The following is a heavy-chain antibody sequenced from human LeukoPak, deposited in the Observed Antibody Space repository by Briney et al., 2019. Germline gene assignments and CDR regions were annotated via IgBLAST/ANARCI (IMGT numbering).Heavy chain of an antibody. CDR2: ISHDGRHK. V-gene: IGHV3-30*04. J-gene: IGHJ4*02. D-gene: IGHD5-18*01. Sequence: PGRSLRLSCAASGLSFGTYAMHWVRQTPAKGLEWVAVISHDGRHKSYSDSVKGRFTISRDNSKTMVSLQMNSLRLGDTAVYYCVSGAGGGYSYGYFDYWGQGTLVTVSS. CDR1: GLSFGTYA. CDR3: VSGAGGGYSYGYFDY.